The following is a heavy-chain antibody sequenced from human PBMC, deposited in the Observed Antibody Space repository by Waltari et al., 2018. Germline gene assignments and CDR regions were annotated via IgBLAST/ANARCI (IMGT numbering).Heavy chain of an antibody. Sequence: QLLESGGGVVQPGRSLRLSCAASGFTFRDYAMHWVRQAPGKGVEWVAIISYDGTQTFYADPVKGRFTITRDNYKNTVYLQMESLRGDDTASYYCARGYATDPLDYWGQGTLVTVSS. D-gene: IGHD4-4*01. CDR3: ARGYATDPLDY. CDR1: GFTFRDYA. V-gene: IGHV3-30*04. J-gene: IGHJ4*02. CDR2: ISYDGTQT.